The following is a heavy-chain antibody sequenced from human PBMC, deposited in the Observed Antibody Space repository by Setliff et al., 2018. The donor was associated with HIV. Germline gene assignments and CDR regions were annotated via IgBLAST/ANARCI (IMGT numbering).Heavy chain of an antibody. CDR1: GFPFSIYS. Sequence: PGGSLRLSCTASGFPFSIYSMNWVRQAPGRGLEWVSSINGNTLYISYAASVRRRFTISRDNAKGSLYLQLTSLRPEDTGVYFCARVGTSTSLDYWGQGILVTVSS. D-gene: IGHD2-2*01. CDR2: INGNTLYI. V-gene: IGHV3-21*06. J-gene: IGHJ4*02. CDR3: ARVGTSTSLDY.